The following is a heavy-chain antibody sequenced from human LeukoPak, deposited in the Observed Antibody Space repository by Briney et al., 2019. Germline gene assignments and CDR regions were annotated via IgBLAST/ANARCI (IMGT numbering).Heavy chain of an antibody. CDR2: IYYGGNT. Sequence: NPSETLSLTCTVSGGSISSYYWSWIRQPPGEALEWIGSIYYGGNTKYNPPLKSRVTISEDTSKNQFSLKLSSVTAADTAVYYCARSAGDIYAWFDPWGQGTLVTVSS. V-gene: IGHV4-59*08. CDR3: ARSAGDIYAWFDP. J-gene: IGHJ5*02. CDR1: GGSISSYY. D-gene: IGHD5/OR15-5a*01.